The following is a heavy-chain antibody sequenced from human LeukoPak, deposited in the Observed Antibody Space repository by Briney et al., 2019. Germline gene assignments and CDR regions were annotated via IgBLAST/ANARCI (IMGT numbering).Heavy chain of an antibody. D-gene: IGHD3-22*01. CDR3: ARGGGSTDYYDSSGYF. J-gene: IGHJ4*02. V-gene: IGHV4-59*01. Sequence: SETLSLTCTVSGGSIRSYYWSWIRQPPGKGLEWIGYIYYSGSTNYNPSLKSRVTISVDTSKNQFSLKLCSVTAADTAVYYCARGGGSTDYYDSSGYFWGQGTLVTVSS. CDR2: IYYSGST. CDR1: GGSIRSYY.